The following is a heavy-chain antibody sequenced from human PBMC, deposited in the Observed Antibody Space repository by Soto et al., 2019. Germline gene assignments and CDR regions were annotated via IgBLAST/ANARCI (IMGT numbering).Heavy chain of an antibody. V-gene: IGHV3-74*01. CDR3: ARGGGFRYCSRTSCYSPFDY. D-gene: IGHD2-2*01. J-gene: IGHJ4*02. CDR2: INSDGSST. CDR1: GFTFSSYW. Sequence: EVQLVESGGGLVQPGGSLRLSCAASGFTFSSYWMHWVRQAPGKGLVWVSRINSDGSSTSYADSVKGRFTISRDNAKNTLYLQMNSLRAEDTAVYYCARGGGFRYCSRTSCYSPFDYWGQATLVTVSS.